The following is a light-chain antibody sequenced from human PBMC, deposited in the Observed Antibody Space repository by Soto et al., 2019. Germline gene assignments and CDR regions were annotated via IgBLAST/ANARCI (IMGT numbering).Light chain of an antibody. J-gene: IGKJ1*01. CDR2: DAS. CDR1: QSISSW. CDR3: QQYDSYSWT. V-gene: IGKV1-5*01. Sequence: DIPMTQSPSTLSASVGDRLTITCRASQSISSWLAWYQQKPGKAPKLLIFDASSLESGVPSRFSGSGSGTEFTLTISSLQPDDFATYYCQQYDSYSWTFGQGTKVEV.